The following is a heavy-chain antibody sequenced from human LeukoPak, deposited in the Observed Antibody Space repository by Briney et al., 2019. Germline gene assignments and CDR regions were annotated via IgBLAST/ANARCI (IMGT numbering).Heavy chain of an antibody. D-gene: IGHD2-15*01. V-gene: IGHV1-18*04. J-gene: IGHJ5*02. CDR3: ARVNGCSGGSCGCFDP. Sequence: ASVKVSCKASGYTFTSYGISWVRQAPGQRLEWMGWISAYNGNTNYAQKLQGRVTMTTDTSTSTAYMELRSLRSDDTAVYYCARVNGCSGGSCGCFDPWGQGTLVTVSS. CDR2: ISAYNGNT. CDR1: GYTFTSYG.